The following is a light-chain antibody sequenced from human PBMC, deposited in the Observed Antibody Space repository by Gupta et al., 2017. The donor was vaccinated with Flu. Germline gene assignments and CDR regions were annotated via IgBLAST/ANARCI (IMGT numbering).Light chain of an antibody. V-gene: IGLV3-19*01. J-gene: IGLJ2*01. CDR1: GVRSDY. Sequence: GDGVRSDYACWNQQKPGQAPILVIYDKNNRHSGVPGRFSGSSSGNTASLTITGAQAEDEADYYCNSHESSSNYVVFGGGTKLTVL. CDR2: DKN. CDR3: NSHESSSNYVV.